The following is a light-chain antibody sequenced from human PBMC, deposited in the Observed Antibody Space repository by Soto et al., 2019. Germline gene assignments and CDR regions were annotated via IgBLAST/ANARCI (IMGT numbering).Light chain of an antibody. J-gene: IGLJ2*01. CDR2: EGS. Sequence: QSALTQPASVSGSPGQSITISCTGTSSDVGSYNLVSWYQQHPGKAPKLMIYEGSKRXXXXXNRFSGSKSGNTASLTISGXXXXXXAXXYCCSYAGSSTFVVFGGGTKLTVL. V-gene: IGLV2-23*03. CDR1: SSDVGSYNL. CDR3: CSYAGSSTFVV.